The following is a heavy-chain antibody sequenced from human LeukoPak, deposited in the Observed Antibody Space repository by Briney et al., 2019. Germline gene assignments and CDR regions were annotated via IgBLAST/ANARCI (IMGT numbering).Heavy chain of an antibody. J-gene: IGHJ4*02. Sequence: SETLSLTCTVSGYSISSGYYWGWIRQPAGKGLEWIGRIYSSGSTNYNPSLKSRVTMSVDTSKNQFSLNLSSVTAADTAVYYCARNYCTGGSCYVNDYWGQGTLVTVSS. CDR2: IYSSGST. CDR3: ARNYCTGGSCYVNDY. V-gene: IGHV4-4*07. CDR1: GYSISSGYY. D-gene: IGHD2-15*01.